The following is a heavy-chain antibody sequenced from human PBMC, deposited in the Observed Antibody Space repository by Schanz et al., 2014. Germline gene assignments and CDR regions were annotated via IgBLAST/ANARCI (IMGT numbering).Heavy chain of an antibody. J-gene: IGHJ4*02. CDR2: IASGGSHT. CDR1: GFTFSTYN. CDR3: AREGDGGFDY. V-gene: IGHV3-21*01. Sequence: EVQLLESGGGLVKPGGSLRLSCAASGFTFSTYNMNWVRQAPGKGLEWVSTIASGGSHTFYADSVTGRFTISGDNSKNTLSLQMNSLRGEDTAVYYCAREGDGGFDYWGQGTLVTVSS. D-gene: IGHD2-21*01.